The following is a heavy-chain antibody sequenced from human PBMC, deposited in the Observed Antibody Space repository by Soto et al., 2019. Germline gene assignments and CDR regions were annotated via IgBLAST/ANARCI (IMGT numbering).Heavy chain of an antibody. V-gene: IGHV4-39*01. J-gene: IGHJ5*02. Sequence: SETLSLTCTVSGGAISSSSYYWGWIRQPPGKGLEWIGNIYYSGSTYYNPSLMSRVTLSVDTSKNQFSLKLSSVTAADTAVYYCARHQLAAATTGNWFDPWGQGTLVTVSS. CDR1: GGAISSSSYY. D-gene: IGHD6-13*01. CDR3: ARHQLAAATTGNWFDP. CDR2: IYYSGST.